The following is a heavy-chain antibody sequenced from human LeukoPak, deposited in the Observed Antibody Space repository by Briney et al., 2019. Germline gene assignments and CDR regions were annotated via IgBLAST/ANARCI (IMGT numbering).Heavy chain of an antibody. CDR1: GGSFSGYY. CDR2: INHSGST. CDR3: ARGHSYGSR. Sequence: PSETLSLTCAVYGGSFSGYYWSWIRQPPGKGLEWIGEINHSGSTNYNPSLKSRVTISVDTSKNQFSLKLSSVTAADTAVYYCARGHSYGSRWGQGTLVTVSS. V-gene: IGHV4-34*01. J-gene: IGHJ4*02. D-gene: IGHD5-18*01.